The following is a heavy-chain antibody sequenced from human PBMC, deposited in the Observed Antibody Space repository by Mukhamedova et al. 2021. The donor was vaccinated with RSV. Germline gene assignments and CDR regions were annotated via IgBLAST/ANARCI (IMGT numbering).Heavy chain of an antibody. Sequence: GLEWMGMIFPGDADTKYSESFQGQVTISVDTSSSISYLQWDTLKASASATYYCARGRTPTYGFPFDYWGRGTLVTVSS. J-gene: IGHJ4*02. D-gene: IGHD3-10*01. CDR2: IFPGDADT. V-gene: IGHV5-51*01. CDR3: ARGRTPTYGFPFDY.